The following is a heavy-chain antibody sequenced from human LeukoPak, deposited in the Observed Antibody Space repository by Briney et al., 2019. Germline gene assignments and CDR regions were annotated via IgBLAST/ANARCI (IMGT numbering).Heavy chain of an antibody. CDR1: GFTFSSYN. D-gene: IGHD3-10*01. CDR3: ARAEVLLWFGESPGAEYFQH. V-gene: IGHV3-21*01. Sequence: PGGSLRLSCAASGFTFSSYNMNWVRQAPGKGLEWVSSISTGGSYIYYADSVKGRFTISRDNAKNSLYLQMNSLRAEDTAVYYCARAEVLLWFGESPGAEYFQHWGQGTLVTVSS. J-gene: IGHJ1*01. CDR2: ISTGGSYI.